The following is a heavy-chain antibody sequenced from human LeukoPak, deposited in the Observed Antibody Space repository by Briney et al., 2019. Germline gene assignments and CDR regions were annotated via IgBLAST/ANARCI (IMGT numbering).Heavy chain of an antibody. V-gene: IGHV3-21*01. CDR3: ARVERDCSGGSCYYYYCAMDV. CDR1: GFTFSRYS. Sequence: GGSLRLSCAASGFTFSRYSMNWVRQAPGKGLEWVSSISSSSRYIYYADSVKGRFTISRDNAKNSLYLQMNSLRAEDTAVYYCARVERDCSGGSCYYYYCAMDVWGQGTTVTVSS. D-gene: IGHD2-15*01. CDR2: ISSSSRYI. J-gene: IGHJ6*02.